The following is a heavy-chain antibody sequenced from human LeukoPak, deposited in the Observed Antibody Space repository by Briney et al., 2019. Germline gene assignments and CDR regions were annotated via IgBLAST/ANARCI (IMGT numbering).Heavy chain of an antibody. V-gene: IGHV4-31*09. D-gene: IGHD2-2*02. Sequence: PSQTLSLTCTVSGASISSGGYYWRWIRQHPGKGLEWIGYISYRGSTYYNPSLKSRVTISVDKSRNHFSLILTSLTAADTAVYYCAAAPILRGEGGEHYKYGMDVWGQGTTVIVSS. CDR1: GASISSGGYY. CDR3: AAAPILRGEGGEHYKYGMDV. CDR2: ISYRGST. J-gene: IGHJ6*02.